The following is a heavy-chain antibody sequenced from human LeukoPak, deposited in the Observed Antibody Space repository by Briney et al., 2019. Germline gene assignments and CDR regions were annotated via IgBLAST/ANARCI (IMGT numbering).Heavy chain of an antibody. Sequence: GGSLRLSCAASGFTFSSYAMHWVRQAPGKGLEYVSAISSNGGSTYYANSVKGRFTISRDNSKNTLYLQMGSLRAEDTAVYYCARESGGNPPNYYYYYMDVWGKGTTVTVSS. V-gene: IGHV3-64*01. CDR2: ISSNGGST. CDR1: GFTFSSYA. D-gene: IGHD2-15*01. CDR3: ARESGGNPPNYYYYYMDV. J-gene: IGHJ6*03.